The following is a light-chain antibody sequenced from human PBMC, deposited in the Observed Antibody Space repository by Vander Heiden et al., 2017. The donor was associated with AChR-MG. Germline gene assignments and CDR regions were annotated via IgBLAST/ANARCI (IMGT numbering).Light chain of an antibody. CDR3: QQYNNWPPLT. CDR1: QSVSIN. J-gene: IGKJ4*01. V-gene: IGKV3-15*01. Sequence: EIVMTQSPVTLSVSPGERATLSCRASQSVSINLAWYQQKPGQAPRLLIYGASTRAPGSPARFSGSGSGTEFTLTISSLQSEDFAVYYCQQYNNWPPLTFGGGTKVEIK. CDR2: GAS.